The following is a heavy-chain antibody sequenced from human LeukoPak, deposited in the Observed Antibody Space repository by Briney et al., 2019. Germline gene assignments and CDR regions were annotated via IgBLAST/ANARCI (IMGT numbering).Heavy chain of an antibody. D-gene: IGHD3-10*01. Sequence: GGSLRLSCAASGFTFSSYCMNWVRQAPGKGLEWVSSISSSSSYIYYADSVKGRFTISRDNAKNSLYLQMNSLRAEDTAVYYCARDGLLWFGELPHDAFDIWGQGTMVTVSS. CDR2: ISSSSSYI. CDR3: ARDGLLWFGELPHDAFDI. V-gene: IGHV3-21*01. J-gene: IGHJ3*02. CDR1: GFTFSSYC.